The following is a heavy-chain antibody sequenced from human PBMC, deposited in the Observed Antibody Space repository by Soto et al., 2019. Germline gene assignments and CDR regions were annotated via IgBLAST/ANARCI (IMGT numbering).Heavy chain of an antibody. CDR3: ATTKGYIDPFDL. Sequence: GGSLRLSGAASGLIFSNYGMSWVRQAPGKGLEWVSSISGSGDRTHNADSVRGRFTISRDDSRNTLNLQMNSLRAEDTAIYFCATTKGYIDPFDLWVQGTLVTVSS. V-gene: IGHV3-23*01. J-gene: IGHJ4*02. CDR2: ISGSGDRT. CDR1: GLIFSNYG. D-gene: IGHD5-12*01.